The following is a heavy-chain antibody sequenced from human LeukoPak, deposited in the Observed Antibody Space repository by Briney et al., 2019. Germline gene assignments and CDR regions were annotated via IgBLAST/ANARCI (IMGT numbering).Heavy chain of an antibody. CDR3: ARGSSIAADENYFDY. CDR1: GFTFSSYA. V-gene: IGHV3-23*01. Sequence: GGSLRLSCAASGFTFSSYAMSWVRQAPGKGLEWVSAISGSGGSTYYADSVKGRFTISRDNSKNTLYLQMNSLRAEDTAIYYCARGSSIAADENYFDYWGQGTLVTVSS. J-gene: IGHJ4*02. CDR2: ISGSGGST. D-gene: IGHD6-6*01.